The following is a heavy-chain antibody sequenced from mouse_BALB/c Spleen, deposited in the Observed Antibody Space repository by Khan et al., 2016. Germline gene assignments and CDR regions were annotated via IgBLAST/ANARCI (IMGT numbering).Heavy chain of an antibody. J-gene: IGHJ4*01. D-gene: IGHD2-2*01. CDR1: GFSLIAYG. CDR3: ARDGWGYYAMDY. V-gene: IGHV2-6-7*01. CDR2: IWGDGTT. Sequence: QVQLKESGPGLVAPSQSLSITCTVSGFSLIAYGVNWVRQPPGKGLEWLGMIWGDGTTDFNSALKSRLNITKDNSKSQVFLKMTSLQTDDTARYYCARDGWGYYAMDYWGQGTSVTVSS.